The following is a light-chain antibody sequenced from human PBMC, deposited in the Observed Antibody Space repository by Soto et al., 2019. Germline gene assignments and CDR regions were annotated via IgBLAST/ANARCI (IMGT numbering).Light chain of an antibody. CDR1: QTISSW. Sequence: QMNNSPSALSASVKNRVTITYLASQTISSWLAWYHQKPGKAPKLLIYKASTLKSWVPSSFSGSGSGTEFTLTISSLLPDDVATYYCQQYCTYTPRTFGQGTKVDIK. CDR2: KAS. V-gene: IGKV1-5*03. J-gene: IGKJ1*01. CDR3: QQYCTYTPRT.